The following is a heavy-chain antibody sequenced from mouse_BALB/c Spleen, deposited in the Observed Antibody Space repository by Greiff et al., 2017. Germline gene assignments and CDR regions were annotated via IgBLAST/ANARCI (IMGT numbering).Heavy chain of an antibody. D-gene: IGHD1-1*01. CDR2: ISSGGSYT. CDR1: GFTFSSYG. J-gene: IGHJ4*01. CDR3: ARELPAMDY. V-gene: IGHV5-6*01. Sequence: EVQVVESGGDLVKPGGSLKLSCAASGFTFSSYGMSWVRQTPDKRLEWVATISSGGSYTYYPDSVKGRFTISRDNAKNTLYLQMSSLKSEDTAMYYCARELPAMDYWGQGTSVTVSS.